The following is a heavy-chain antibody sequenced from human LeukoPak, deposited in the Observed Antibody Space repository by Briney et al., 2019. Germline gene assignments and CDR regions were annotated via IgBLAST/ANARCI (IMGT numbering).Heavy chain of an antibody. Sequence: SETLSLTCAVSGGSFSTYYWSWIRQSPGKGLEWIAEINHRGDTNYNPSVKSRVTISVDTSKNQFSLKVRSLTAADTAVYYCARAGDSGSYYVKNWGQGTLVTVSS. V-gene: IGHV4-34*01. CDR1: GGSFSTYY. D-gene: IGHD1-26*01. CDR2: INHRGDT. J-gene: IGHJ4*02. CDR3: ARAGDSGSYYVKN.